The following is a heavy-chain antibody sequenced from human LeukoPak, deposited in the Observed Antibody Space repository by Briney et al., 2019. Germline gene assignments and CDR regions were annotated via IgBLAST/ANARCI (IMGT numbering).Heavy chain of an antibody. CDR1: GFTLITYY. D-gene: IGHD2-2*01. CDR2: IKQDGSEN. J-gene: IGHJ4*02. V-gene: IGHV3-7*01. Sequence: GGSLRLSSAAAGFTLITYYMTWVRQAPGRGLEWVAGIKQDGSENYYVDSVKGRFTISRDNSKNSLYLQMNSLRAEDTAVYFCARERFCTSTNCYVGAPFDYWVQGTLVTVSS. CDR3: ARERFCTSTNCYVGAPFDY.